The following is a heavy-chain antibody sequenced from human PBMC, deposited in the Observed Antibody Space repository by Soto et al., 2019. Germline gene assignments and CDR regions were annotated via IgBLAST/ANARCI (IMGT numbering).Heavy chain of an antibody. D-gene: IGHD1-1*01. CDR1: GFTFSTYP. CDR2: ISGSGGTT. V-gene: IGHV3-23*01. CDR3: VKRTGAVPYYIDV. Sequence: EVQLLESGGGLVEPGGSLRLSCAASGFTFSTYPMTWVRQAPGKGLELVSSISGSGGTTWYADSVKGRFAISRDNSKNTMYLQMNSLRDEDTAVYYCVKRTGAVPYYIDVWAKGTTVTVSS. J-gene: IGHJ6*03.